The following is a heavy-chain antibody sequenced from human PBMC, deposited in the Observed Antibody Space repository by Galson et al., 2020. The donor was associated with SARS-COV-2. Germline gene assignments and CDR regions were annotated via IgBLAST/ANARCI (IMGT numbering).Heavy chain of an antibody. J-gene: IGHJ4*02. Sequence: GWSLRLSCAASGYTFSSYWMSWVRQAPGQGLEWVANIKQDGSEKYYLDSVNGRFTISRDNAKNSLYLKMNSLRAEDTAVYYCARVSGDVYYFEYWGEGTLDTGS. D-gene: IGHD3-10*01. CDR1: GYTFSSYW. CDR3: ARVSGDVYYFEY. CDR2: IKQDGSEK. V-gene: IGHV3-7*01.